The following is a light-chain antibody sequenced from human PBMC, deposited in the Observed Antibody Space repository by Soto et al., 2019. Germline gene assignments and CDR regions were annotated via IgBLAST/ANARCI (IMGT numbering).Light chain of an antibody. V-gene: IGLV2-14*01. Sequence: QSALTQPASVSGSPGQSITISCTGTSSDVGGYNYVSWYQQHPGKAPKLMIYDVSNRPSGVSNRFSGAKSGNMASLTISGLQAEDEADYYCCSYTSSSTLEVFETGTKLTVL. CDR1: SSDVGGYNY. CDR2: DVS. J-gene: IGLJ1*01. CDR3: CSYTSSSTLEV.